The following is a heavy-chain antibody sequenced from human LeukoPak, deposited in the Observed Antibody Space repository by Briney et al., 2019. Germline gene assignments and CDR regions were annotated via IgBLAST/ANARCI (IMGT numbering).Heavy chain of an antibody. Sequence: GGSLRLSCAASGFTFSSYAMSWVRQAPGKGLEWVSAISGSGGSTYYADSVEGRFTISRDNSKNTLYLQMNSLRAEDTAVYYCAKSHDSSGYYRYLFDYWGQGTLVTVSS. CDR3: AKSHDSSGYYRYLFDY. J-gene: IGHJ4*02. D-gene: IGHD3-22*01. CDR1: GFTFSSYA. V-gene: IGHV3-23*01. CDR2: ISGSGGST.